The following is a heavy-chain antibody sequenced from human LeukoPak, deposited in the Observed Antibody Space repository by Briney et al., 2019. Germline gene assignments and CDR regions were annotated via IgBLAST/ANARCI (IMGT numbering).Heavy chain of an antibody. CDR3: ARDRQQDVWESSVVWFDP. Sequence: GGSPRLSCAASGFTFSSYSMNWVRQAPGKGLEWVSSISSSSGYIYYADSVKGRFTISRDNAKNSLYLQMNSLRAEDTAVYYCARDRQQDVWESSVVWFDPWGQGTLVTVSS. V-gene: IGHV3-21*01. CDR1: GFTFSSYS. CDR2: ISSSSGYI. J-gene: IGHJ5*02. D-gene: IGHD3-16*01.